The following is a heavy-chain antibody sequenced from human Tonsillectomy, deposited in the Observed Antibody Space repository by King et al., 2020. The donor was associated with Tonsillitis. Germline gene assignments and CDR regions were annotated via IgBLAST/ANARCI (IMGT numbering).Heavy chain of an antibody. J-gene: IGHJ5*02. CDR1: GFTFSSYA. Sequence: VQLVESGGGVVQPGRSLRLSCAASGFTFSSYAMHWVRQAPGKGLEWVAVISYDGSNKYYADSVKGRFTISRDNSKNTLYLQMNSLRAEDTAVYYCARDRGGSGSYDSTWFDPWGQGTLVTVSS. CDR3: ARDRGGSGSYDSTWFDP. D-gene: IGHD3-10*01. CDR2: ISYDGSNK. V-gene: IGHV3-30*04.